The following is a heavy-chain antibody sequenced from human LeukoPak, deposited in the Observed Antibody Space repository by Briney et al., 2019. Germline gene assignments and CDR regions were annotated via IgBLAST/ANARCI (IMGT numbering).Heavy chain of an antibody. D-gene: IGHD6-19*01. CDR2: MSYHGSDQ. Sequence: GGSATLSCAASRFIFSNYATHWVRQAPGKGLDWVAGMSYHGSDQYYADSVKGRFTISRDYSKNTLYLQMNSLRAEDTAVYYCAKVLSDNSGWYRFDPWGQGTLVTVSS. CDR3: AKVLSDNSGWYRFDP. V-gene: IGHV3-30*04. J-gene: IGHJ5*02. CDR1: RFIFSNYA.